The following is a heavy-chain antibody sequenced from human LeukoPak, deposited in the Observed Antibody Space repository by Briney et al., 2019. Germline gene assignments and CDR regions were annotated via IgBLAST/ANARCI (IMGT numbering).Heavy chain of an antibody. CDR3: ARDYGSGSYSVYY. D-gene: IGHD3-10*01. V-gene: IGHV3-53*01. CDR1: GFTVSSNY. J-gene: IGHJ4*02. Sequence: PGGSLRLSCAASGFTVSSNYMTWVRQAPGKGLEWVSIIYSGSSTYYADSVKGRFTISRDNPKNTLYLQMSSLRAEDTAVYYCARDYGSGSYSVYYWGQGTLVTVSS. CDR2: IYSGSST.